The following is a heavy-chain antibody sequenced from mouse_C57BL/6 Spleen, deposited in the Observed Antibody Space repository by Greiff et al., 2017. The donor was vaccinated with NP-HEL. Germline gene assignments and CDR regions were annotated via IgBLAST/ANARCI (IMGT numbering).Heavy chain of an antibody. CDR2: IWRGGST. D-gene: IGHD1-1*01. J-gene: IGHJ3*01. CDR1: GFSLTSYG. V-gene: IGHV2-5*01. CDR3: ANHYGSSYELAY. Sequence: QVQLQQSGPGLVQPSQSLSITCTVSGFSLTSYGVHWVRQSPGKGLEWLGVIWRGGSTDYNVAFMSRLSITKDNSKSQVFFKMNSLQADDTAIYYCANHYGSSYELAYWGQGTLVTVSA.